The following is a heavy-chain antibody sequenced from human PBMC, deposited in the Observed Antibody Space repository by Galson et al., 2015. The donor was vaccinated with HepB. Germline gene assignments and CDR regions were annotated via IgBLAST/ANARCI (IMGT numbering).Heavy chain of an antibody. CDR2: IWYDGSNK. CDR3: ARDGSPGSVPGDY. Sequence: SLRLSCAASGFTFSSYGMHWVRQAPGKGLEWVAVIWYDGSNKYYADSVKGRFTISRDNSKNTLYLQMNSLRAEDTAVYYCARDGSPGSVPGDYWGQGTLVTVSS. V-gene: IGHV3-33*08. CDR1: GFTFSSYG. D-gene: IGHD3-10*01. J-gene: IGHJ4*02.